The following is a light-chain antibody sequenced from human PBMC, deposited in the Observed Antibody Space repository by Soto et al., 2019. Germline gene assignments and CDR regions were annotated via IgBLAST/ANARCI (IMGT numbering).Light chain of an antibody. J-gene: IGKJ1*01. CDR1: QSIITW. V-gene: IGKV1-5*01. CDR2: DAS. CDR3: QQYNSYMWT. Sequence: MTQSPATLSVSPGGRATLSCRASQSIITWLAWYQRKPGRAPKLLIYDASNLQSGVPSRFSGSGSGTEFTLTISSLQPDDFATYYCQQYNSYMWTFGQGTKVDIK.